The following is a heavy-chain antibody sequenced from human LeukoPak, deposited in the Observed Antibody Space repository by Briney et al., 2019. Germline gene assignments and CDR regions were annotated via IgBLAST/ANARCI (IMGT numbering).Heavy chain of an antibody. CDR3: ARRSRGGYMDV. Sequence: PGGSLRLSCAASGFIFSDYGIHWVRQAPGKGLEWVAVISYDGKKKFYSDSVKGRFTISRDNSNNTLYLQMNSLRAEDVAMYYCARRSRGGYMDVWGKGTTVIVSS. CDR1: GFIFSDYG. V-gene: IGHV3-33*05. D-gene: IGHD3-16*01. J-gene: IGHJ6*04. CDR2: ISYDGKKK.